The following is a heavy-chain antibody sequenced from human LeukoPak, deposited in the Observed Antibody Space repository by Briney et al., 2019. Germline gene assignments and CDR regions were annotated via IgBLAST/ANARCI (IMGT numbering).Heavy chain of an antibody. CDR3: ARAACSGTSCYSLNWFDP. CDR2: INPNSGGT. Sequence: ASVKVSCKASGYTFTGYYMHWVRQAPGQGLEWMGWINPNSGGTNYAQKFQGRVTMTRDTSISTAYMELSRLRSDDTAVYYCARAACSGTSCYSLNWFDPWGQGTLVTVSS. V-gene: IGHV1-2*02. D-gene: IGHD2-2*01. CDR1: GYTFTGYY. J-gene: IGHJ5*02.